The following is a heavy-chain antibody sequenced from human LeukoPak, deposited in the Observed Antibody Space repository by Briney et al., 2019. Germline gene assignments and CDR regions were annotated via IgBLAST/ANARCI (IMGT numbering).Heavy chain of an antibody. Sequence: SSETLSLTCAAYGGSFSGYYWSWIRQPPGKGLEWIGEINHSGSTNYNPSLKSRVTISVDTSKNQFSLKLSSVTAADTAVYYCARALYYDYVWGSYRYSWFDPWGQGTLVTVSS. D-gene: IGHD3-16*02. CDR3: ARALYYDYVWGSYRYSWFDP. CDR2: INHSGST. V-gene: IGHV4-34*01. J-gene: IGHJ5*02. CDR1: GGSFSGYY.